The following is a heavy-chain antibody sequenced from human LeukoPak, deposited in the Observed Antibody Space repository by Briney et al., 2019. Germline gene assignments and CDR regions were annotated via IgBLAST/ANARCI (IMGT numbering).Heavy chain of an antibody. CDR3: AKDGEMTTPTYFNY. D-gene: IGHD5-24*01. V-gene: IGHV3-23*01. CDR1: GFTFSNYD. Sequence: GGSLRLSCAASGFTFSNYDMSWVRQAPGKGLERVAAISNGGGSTYHADSVKGRFTISRDNSKNTLYLQMNSLRAEDTAVYHCAKDGEMTTPTYFNYWGQGTLVTVSS. J-gene: IGHJ4*02. CDR2: ISNGGGST.